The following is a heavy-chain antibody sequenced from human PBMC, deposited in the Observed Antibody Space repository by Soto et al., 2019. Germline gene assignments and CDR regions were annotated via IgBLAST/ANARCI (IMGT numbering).Heavy chain of an antibody. CDR1: GGTFSRHA. D-gene: IGHD3-22*01. V-gene: IGHV1-69*01. J-gene: IGHJ4*01. CDR3: ARGGGYDSSDYYYAY. Sequence: QVQLVQSGAEVRKPGSSVKVSCKASGGTFSRHAISWVRQAPGQGLEWMGGIIPMFGTANHAQKFQGRVTIIADESTSTAYMELSSLRSEDTAIYYCARGGGYDSSDYYYAYWGHVTVVIVSS. CDR2: IIPMFGTA.